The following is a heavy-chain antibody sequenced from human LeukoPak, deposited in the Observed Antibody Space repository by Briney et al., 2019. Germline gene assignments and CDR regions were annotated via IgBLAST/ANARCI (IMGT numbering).Heavy chain of an antibody. CDR2: IGSDNKP. Sequence: PGGSLRLSCEASGFTFSAYAMTWVRQAPGQGLEWVSSIGSDNKPHYSESVKGRFAISRDNSKSMLFLQLNSLRAEDTALYYCARDSPAPPYPKKEYPIGDYWGQGTLVAVSS. J-gene: IGHJ4*02. D-gene: IGHD2-2*01. CDR3: ARDSPAPPYPKKEYPIGDY. CDR1: GFTFSAYA. V-gene: IGHV3-23*01.